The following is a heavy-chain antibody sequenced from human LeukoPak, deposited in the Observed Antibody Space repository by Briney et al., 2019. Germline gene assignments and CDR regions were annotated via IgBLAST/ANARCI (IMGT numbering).Heavy chain of an antibody. CDR1: GSSRLYYG. Sequence: ASVKVSCNGSGSSRLYYGITWVWRALGQPLEKVRGMNGYKGTSDDAQKFQGRVSMTTDTSANIAYMELRSLRSDDMAVYYWARSSIKEGLGDVYNFYYYMDLWGEGTTVIVSS. CDR2: MNGYKGTS. D-gene: IGHD5-24*01. V-gene: IGHV1-18*03. J-gene: IGHJ6*03. CDR3: ARSSIKEGLGDVYNFYYYMDL.